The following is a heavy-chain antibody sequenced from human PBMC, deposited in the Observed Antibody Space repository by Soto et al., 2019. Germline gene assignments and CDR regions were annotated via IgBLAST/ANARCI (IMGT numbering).Heavy chain of an antibody. CDR2: ISHSGST. CDR1: GGSISSSSHY. J-gene: IGHJ3*02. V-gene: IGHV4-39*01. D-gene: IGHD3-10*01. CDR3: ARHVGGYYGSAIYPGNNFDM. Sequence: QLQLQESGPGLVKASEALSLTCSVSGGSISSSSHYWGWLRQPPGKGLEWIGTISHSGSTYYNPSLKSRVSISVDTSKNQFSLKLTAVTAADTAVYYCARHVGGYYGSAIYPGNNFDMWGQGTMVTASS.